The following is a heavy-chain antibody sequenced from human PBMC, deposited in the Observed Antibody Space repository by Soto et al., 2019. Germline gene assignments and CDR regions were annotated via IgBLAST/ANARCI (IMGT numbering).Heavy chain of an antibody. J-gene: IGHJ4*02. V-gene: IGHV1-3*01. CDR2: INAANGNT. CDR3: ARGDTTVPTPFDY. D-gene: IGHD1-1*01. Sequence: QVQLVQSGAEVKEPGASVRVSCKASGYTLMSYAMHWLRQAPGQRLEWMGWINAANGNTRYSQKFQGRVTITRDTPASTADMELSSLRSEDTAVYYCARGDTTVPTPFDYWGQGTLVTVSS. CDR1: GYTLMSYA.